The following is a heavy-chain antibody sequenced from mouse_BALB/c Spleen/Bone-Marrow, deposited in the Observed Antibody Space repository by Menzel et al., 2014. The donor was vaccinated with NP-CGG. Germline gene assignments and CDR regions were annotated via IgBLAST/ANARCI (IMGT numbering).Heavy chain of an antibody. Sequence: QVQLQQSGAELVKPGASVKLSCKASGYTFTSYYMYWVKQRPGQGLEWIGGINPSNGGTNFNEKFKSKATLTVDKSSSTAYMQLSSLTSEDSAVYYCTRDHYYYGSSYWYFDVWGEGTTVTVSS. J-gene: IGHJ1*01. V-gene: IGHV1S81*02. CDR3: TRDHYYYGSSYWYFDV. CDR2: INPSNGGT. CDR1: GYTFTSYY. D-gene: IGHD1-1*01.